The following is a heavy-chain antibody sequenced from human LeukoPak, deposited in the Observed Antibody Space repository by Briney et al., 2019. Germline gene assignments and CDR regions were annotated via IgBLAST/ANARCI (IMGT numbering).Heavy chain of an antibody. CDR1: EFTFSNYG. V-gene: IGHV3-30*02. J-gene: IGHJ4*02. D-gene: IGHD4-17*01. Sequence: GGSLRLSCPASEFTFSNYGMHWVRQAPGKGLEWVASIRDDGSNKYYADSVKGRFTISRDNSKNTLYLQMNSLRAEDTAVYYCARDPDYGDSPDYWGQGTLVTVSS. CDR3: ARDPDYGDSPDY. CDR2: IRDDGSNK.